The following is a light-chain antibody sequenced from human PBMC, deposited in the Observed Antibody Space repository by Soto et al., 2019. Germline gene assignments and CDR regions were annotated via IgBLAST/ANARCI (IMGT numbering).Light chain of an antibody. V-gene: IGKV3-20*01. J-gene: IGKJ5*01. Sequence: EILMTQSPVTLSVSPGERGALSCRASQSFRGLLAWYQQKPGQAPRLLIYDSSTRPNGIPDRFSGSGSGTDFTLTISRLEPEDFAVYFCQQYGNSHQITFGQGTRLEIK. CDR3: QQYGNSHQIT. CDR2: DSS. CDR1: QSFRGL.